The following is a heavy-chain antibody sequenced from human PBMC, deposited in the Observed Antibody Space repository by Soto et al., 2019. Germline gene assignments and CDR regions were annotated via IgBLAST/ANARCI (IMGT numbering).Heavy chain of an antibody. CDR1: GLTFSNAW. CDR2: IKSKTDGGTT. J-gene: IGHJ4*02. V-gene: IGHV3-15*01. D-gene: IGHD4-17*01. Sequence: GGSLRLSFAASGLTFSNAWMSWGRQPPGKGLEWVCRIKSKTDGGTTDYAAPVKGRFTISRDDSKNTLYLQMNSLKTEDTAVYYCTTDGYGDYGSYWGQGTLVTVPQ. CDR3: TTDGYGDYGSY.